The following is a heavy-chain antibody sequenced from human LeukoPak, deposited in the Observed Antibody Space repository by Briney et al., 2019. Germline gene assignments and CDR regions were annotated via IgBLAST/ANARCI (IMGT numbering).Heavy chain of an antibody. V-gene: IGHV3-23*01. CDR2: ISGSGGST. Sequence: AGGSLRLSCAASGFTFSTYAMSWVRQAPGKGLEWVSAISGSGGSTYYADSVQGRFTISRDNSKNTLYLQMNSLRAEDTAVYYCAKSVTAYYNVGCDYWGQGTLVTVSS. J-gene: IGHJ4*02. CDR1: GFTFSTYA. D-gene: IGHD3-9*01. CDR3: AKSVTAYYNVGCDY.